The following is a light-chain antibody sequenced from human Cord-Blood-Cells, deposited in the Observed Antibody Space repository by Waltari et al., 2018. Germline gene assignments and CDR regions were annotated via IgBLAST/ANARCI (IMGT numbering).Light chain of an antibody. Sequence: QSALTQPASVSGSPGQSITISCTGTSSDVGSYNLVPWYQQHPGKAPTLMIYEVSKRPSGVSNRFSGSKSGNTASLTISGLQAEDEADYYCCTYAGSSTFVFGTGTKVTVL. CDR1: SSDVGSYNL. J-gene: IGLJ1*01. CDR2: EVS. V-gene: IGLV2-23*02. CDR3: CTYAGSSTFV.